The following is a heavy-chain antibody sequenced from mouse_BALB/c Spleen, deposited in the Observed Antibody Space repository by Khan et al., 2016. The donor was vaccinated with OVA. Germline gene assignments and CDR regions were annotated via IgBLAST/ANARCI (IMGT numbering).Heavy chain of an antibody. V-gene: IGHV9-3-1*01. Sequence: QIQLVQSGPELKKPGETVKISCKASGYTFTIYGMNWVRQAPGKGLKWMSWINTYTGEPSYADDFKGRFAFSLATSARTAFLQINNLKNEDTATYFCARVGYSGTMDYWGQGTSVTVSS. CDR3: ARVGYSGTMDY. D-gene: IGHD2-14*01. J-gene: IGHJ4*01. CDR2: INTYTGEP. CDR1: GYTFTIYG.